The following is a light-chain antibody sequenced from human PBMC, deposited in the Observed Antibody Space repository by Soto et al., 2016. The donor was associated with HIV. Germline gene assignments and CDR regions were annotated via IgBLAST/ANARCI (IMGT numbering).Light chain of an antibody. J-gene: IGLJ3*02. CDR1: SLRSYY. Sequence: SSELTQDPAVSVALGQTVRITCQGDSLRSYYASWYQQKPGQAPVLVIYGKNNRPSGIPDRFSGSSSGNTASLTITGAQAEDEADYYCNLPGQQSVTIEVFGGRDQADRP. CDR2: GKN. CDR3: NLPGQQSVTIEV. V-gene: IGLV3-19*01.